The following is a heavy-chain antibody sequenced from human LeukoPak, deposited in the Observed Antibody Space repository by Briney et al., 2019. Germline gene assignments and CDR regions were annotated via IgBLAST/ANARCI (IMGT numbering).Heavy chain of an antibody. CDR3: ARRDRWFDP. CDR2: MYRSGST. CDR1: GFSISSGYY. Sequence: KTSETLSLTCAVSGFSISSGYYWGWTRQPPGKGLEWIGSMYRSGSTSYNPSLKSRVTISLETSKNQVSLKLTSVTAADTAVYYCARRDRWFDPWGQGTLVTVSS. V-gene: IGHV4-38-2*01. J-gene: IGHJ5*02.